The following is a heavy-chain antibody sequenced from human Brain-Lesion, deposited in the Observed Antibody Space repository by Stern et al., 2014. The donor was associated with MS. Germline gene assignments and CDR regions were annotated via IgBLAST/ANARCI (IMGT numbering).Heavy chain of an antibody. CDR3: ARTSVVTPSDDVFDI. CDR2: IYHSGST. V-gene: IGHV4-30-2*01. J-gene: IGHJ3*02. D-gene: IGHD4-23*01. Sequence: VQLVESGSGLVKPSQTLSLTCVVSGGSIGSGGHSWSWIRQPPGQGLEWVGYIYHSGSTFYNPSPESRVTISIDRSKNQFSLKLISVTAADAAVYYCARTSVVTPSDDVFDIWGQGTMVTVSS. CDR1: GGSIGSGGHS.